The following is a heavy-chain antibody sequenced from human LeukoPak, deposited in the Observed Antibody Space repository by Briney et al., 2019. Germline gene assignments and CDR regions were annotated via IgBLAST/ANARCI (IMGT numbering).Heavy chain of an antibody. CDR1: GFTFSSYA. D-gene: IGHD2-2*01. CDR2: ISYDGSNK. V-gene: IGHV3-30-3*01. J-gene: IGHJ6*03. Sequence: PGRSLRLSCAASGFTFSSYAMHWVRQAPGKGLEWVAVISYDGSNKYYADSVKGRFTISRDNSKNTLYLQMNSLRAEDTAVYYCARDSSPPSDHYMDVWGKGTTVTVSS. CDR3: ARDSSPPSDHYMDV.